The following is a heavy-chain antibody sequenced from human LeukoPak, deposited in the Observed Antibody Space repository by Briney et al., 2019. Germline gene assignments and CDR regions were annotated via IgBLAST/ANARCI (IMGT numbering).Heavy chain of an antibody. CDR3: GKTTVGYSSGQKPAWPVDF. V-gene: IGHV3-23*01. J-gene: IGHJ4*02. CDR1: GFTFGSHA. CDR2: IFGSGGSP. Sequence: GGSLRLSCEASGFTFGSHAMYWVRQAPGKGLEWVAGIFGSGGSPHYVDSVKGGFTISRDNPRNTVYLQINSLRDDDTAVYYCGKTTVGYSSGQKPAWPVDFWGQGTLVTVSS. D-gene: IGHD5-18*01.